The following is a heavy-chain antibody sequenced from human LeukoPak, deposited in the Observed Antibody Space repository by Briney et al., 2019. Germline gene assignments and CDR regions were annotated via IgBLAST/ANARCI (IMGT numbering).Heavy chain of an antibody. Sequence: GGSLRLSCAASGFTFNTYTMNWVRQAPGKGLEWVSSISSSSNHIYYADSVKGRFTISRDNAANSLYLQMNSLRAEDTAVYYCAKAELGVDTFFDYWGQGTLVTVSS. CDR1: GFTFNTYT. V-gene: IGHV3-21*01. CDR2: ISSSSNHI. CDR3: AKAELGVDTFFDY. D-gene: IGHD3-3*01. J-gene: IGHJ4*02.